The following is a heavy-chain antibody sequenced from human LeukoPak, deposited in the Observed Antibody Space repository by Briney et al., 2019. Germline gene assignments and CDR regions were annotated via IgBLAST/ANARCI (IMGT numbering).Heavy chain of an antibody. CDR3: ATHEGRFGDPSFDY. Sequence: ASVKVSCKVSGYTLTELSMHWVRQAPGKGLEWMGGSDPEDGETIYAQKFQGRVTMTEDTSADTAYMELSSLRSEDTAVYYCATHEGRFGDPSFDYWGQGTLVIVSS. CDR1: GYTLTELS. D-gene: IGHD3-10*01. CDR2: SDPEDGET. V-gene: IGHV1-24*01. J-gene: IGHJ4*02.